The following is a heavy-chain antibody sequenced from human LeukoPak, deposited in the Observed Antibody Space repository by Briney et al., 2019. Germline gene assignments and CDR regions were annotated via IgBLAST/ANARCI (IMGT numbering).Heavy chain of an antibody. Sequence: ASVKVSCKAPGYTFTSYGISWVRQAPGQGLEWMGWISAYNGNTNYAQKLQGRVTMTTDTSTSTAYMELRSLRSDDTAVYYCAAGYCSSTSCYWLDYWGQGNLVTVSS. D-gene: IGHD2-2*01. CDR1: GYTFTSYG. CDR2: ISAYNGNT. CDR3: AAGYCSSTSCYWLDY. J-gene: IGHJ4*02. V-gene: IGHV1-18*01.